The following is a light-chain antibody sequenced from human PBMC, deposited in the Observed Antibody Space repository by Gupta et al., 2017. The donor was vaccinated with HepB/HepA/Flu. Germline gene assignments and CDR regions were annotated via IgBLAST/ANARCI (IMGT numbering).Light chain of an antibody. V-gene: IGLV1-47*02. CDR2: GNN. CDR1: SSNIGSNY. Sequence: QPVLTQPPSASGTPGQRVTISCSGSSSNIGSNYVYWYQQLPGTAPKLLIYGNNQRPSGVPDRFSGSKSGTSASLAISGLRSEDEADYYCAAWDDSLSGRVFGGGTKMTVL. CDR3: AAWDDSLSGRV. J-gene: IGLJ3*02.